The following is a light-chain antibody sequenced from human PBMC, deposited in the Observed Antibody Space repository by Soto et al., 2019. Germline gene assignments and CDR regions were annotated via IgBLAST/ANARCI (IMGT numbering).Light chain of an antibody. V-gene: IGKV1-39*01. CDR3: HQSAGSRTWT. Sequence: DIQMTQSPSSLSASVGDRVTITCRASQTIRYSLNWYQQKPGKAPKVLIYDASTLQSGVPPRFSCSGSGTDFALTISSLQPEDFATSYCHQSAGSRTWTFGQGTRVEAK. J-gene: IGKJ1*01. CDR2: DAS. CDR1: QTIRYS.